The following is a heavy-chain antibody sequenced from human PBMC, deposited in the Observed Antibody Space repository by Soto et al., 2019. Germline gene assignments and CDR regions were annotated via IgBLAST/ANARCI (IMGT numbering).Heavy chain of an antibody. CDR1: GFTFSSYG. CDR3: AKDWDKYSSSPWFDP. D-gene: IGHD6-6*01. Sequence: QVQLVESGGGVVQPGRSLRLSCAASGFTFSSYGMHWVRQAPGKGLEWVAVISYDGSNKYYADSVKGRFTISRDNSKNTLYLQMNSLRAEDTGVYYCAKDWDKYSSSPWFDPWGQGTLVTVSS. CDR2: ISYDGSNK. V-gene: IGHV3-30*18. J-gene: IGHJ5*02.